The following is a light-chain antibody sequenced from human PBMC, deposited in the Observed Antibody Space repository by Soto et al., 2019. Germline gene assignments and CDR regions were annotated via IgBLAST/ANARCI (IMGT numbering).Light chain of an antibody. CDR1: QSIDTY. V-gene: IGKV1-39*01. J-gene: IGKJ1*01. Sequence: DIQMPQSPPSLPASLGGRVTITCRASQSIDTYLNWYQQKPGKAPKLLIYAASSLQSGVPSRFSGSGSGTDFTLTISSLQPEDFATYYCQQSYSTPRTFGQGTKVDIK. CDR3: QQSYSTPRT. CDR2: AAS.